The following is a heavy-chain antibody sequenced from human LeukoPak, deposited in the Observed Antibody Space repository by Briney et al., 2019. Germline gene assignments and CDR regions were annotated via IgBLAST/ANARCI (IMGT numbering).Heavy chain of an antibody. CDR3: AIYGDYVFEYFDY. CDR1: GFTFSDYY. Sequence: PGGSLRLSCAAYGFTFSDYYMSWIRQAPGKGLEWVSYISRSGSTISYADSVKGRFTISRDNAKNSLYLQMNSLRAEDTAMYYCAIYGDYVFEYFDYWGQGTLVTVSS. CDR2: ISRSGSTI. D-gene: IGHD4-17*01. J-gene: IGHJ4*02. V-gene: IGHV3-11*04.